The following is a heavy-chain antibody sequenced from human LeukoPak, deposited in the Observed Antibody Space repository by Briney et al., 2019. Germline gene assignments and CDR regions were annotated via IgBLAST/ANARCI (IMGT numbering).Heavy chain of an antibody. V-gene: IGHV3-11*03. CDR1: GFTFSDYY. Sequence: GGSLRLSCAACGFTFSDYYMSWIRQAPGKGLEWVSYISSSSSYTNYADSVKGRFTISRDNAKNSLYLQMNSLRAEDTAVYYCASQYYSSTICYDALDIWSQGTMVTVSS. J-gene: IGHJ3*02. D-gene: IGHD2-2*01. CDR3: ASQYYSSTICYDALDI. CDR2: ISSSSSYT.